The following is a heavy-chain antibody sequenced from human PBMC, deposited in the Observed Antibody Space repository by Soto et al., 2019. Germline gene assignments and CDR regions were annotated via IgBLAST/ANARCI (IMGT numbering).Heavy chain of an antibody. J-gene: IGHJ2*01. D-gene: IGHD5-12*01. CDR2: MNPNSGNT. CDR3: ARGIVATIPFDYGDIYWYFDL. Sequence: ASVKVSCKASGYTFTSYDINWVRQATGQGLEWMGWMNPNSGNTGYAQKFQGRVTMTRNTSISTAYMELSSLRSEDTAVYYCARGIVATIPFDYGDIYWYFDLWGRGTLVTVSS. V-gene: IGHV1-8*01. CDR1: GYTFTSYD.